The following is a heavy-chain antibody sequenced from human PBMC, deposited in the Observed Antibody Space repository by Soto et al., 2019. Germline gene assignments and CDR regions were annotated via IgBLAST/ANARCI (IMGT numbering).Heavy chain of an antibody. J-gene: IGHJ4*02. Sequence: ASVKVSCKASGYTFTSYAMHWVRQAPGQRLEWMGWINAGNGNTKYSQKFQGRVTITRDTSASTAYMELSSLRSEDTAVYYCARDCVRGSGGSCYGFDYWGQGTLVTVSS. D-gene: IGHD2-15*01. CDR2: INAGNGNT. V-gene: IGHV1-3*01. CDR3: ARDCVRGSGGSCYGFDY. CDR1: GYTFTSYA.